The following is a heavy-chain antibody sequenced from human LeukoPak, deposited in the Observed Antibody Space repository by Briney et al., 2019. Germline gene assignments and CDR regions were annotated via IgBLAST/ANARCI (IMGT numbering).Heavy chain of an antibody. CDR2: ISSSGSTI. CDR1: GFTLSSSE. J-gene: IGHJ4*02. CDR3: ASNVDTATRAY. Sequence: GGSLRLSCAASGFTLSSSEMKWVRQAPGEGLEWVPYISSSGSTIYYADSVKGRFTISRDNAKNSLYLQMNSLRAEDTAVYYCASNVDTATRAYWGQGTLVTVSS. V-gene: IGHV3-48*03. D-gene: IGHD5-18*01.